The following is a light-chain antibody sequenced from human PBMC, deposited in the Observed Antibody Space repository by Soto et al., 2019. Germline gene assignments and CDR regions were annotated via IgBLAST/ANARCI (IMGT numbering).Light chain of an antibody. CDR3: QQRCNSFFT. CDR1: PSVTNY. CDR2: AAV. Sequence: DIKLTQSPATLSSSPGERATISCRASPSVTNYLTWYQQKAGQAPRLLIYAAVNLPTGIPARFRGCGSGTDFTLTISSLEAEDFAVYYCQQRCNSFFTFGRGTKVDIK. J-gene: IGKJ4*01. V-gene: IGKV3-11*01.